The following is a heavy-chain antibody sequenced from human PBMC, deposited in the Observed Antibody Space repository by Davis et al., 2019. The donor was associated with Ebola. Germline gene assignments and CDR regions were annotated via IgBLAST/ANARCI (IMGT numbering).Heavy chain of an antibody. CDR3: ASAVGIFYGMDV. CDR1: GGSFSGYY. V-gene: IGHV4-34*01. D-gene: IGHD2-15*01. CDR2: INHSGST. Sequence: SETLSLTCAVYGGSFSGYYWSWIRKLPGKGLEWIGEINHSGSTNYNPSLKSPVTISVDTSKNQFSLKLSSVTAADTAVYYCASAVGIFYGMDVWGQGTTVTVSS. J-gene: IGHJ6*02.